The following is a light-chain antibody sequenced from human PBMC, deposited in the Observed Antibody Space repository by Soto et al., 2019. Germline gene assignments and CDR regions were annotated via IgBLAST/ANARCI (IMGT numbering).Light chain of an antibody. CDR2: KAS. CDR1: QSISSW. J-gene: IGKJ4*01. CDR3: QQYNSYLLT. V-gene: IGKV1-5*03. Sequence: DIQMTQSPSTLSTSVGDRVTITCRASQSISSWLAWYQQKPGKAPKLLIYKASSLESGVPSRFSGSGSGTEFTLTISSLQPDDFATYYCQQYNSYLLTFGGGTKVEIK.